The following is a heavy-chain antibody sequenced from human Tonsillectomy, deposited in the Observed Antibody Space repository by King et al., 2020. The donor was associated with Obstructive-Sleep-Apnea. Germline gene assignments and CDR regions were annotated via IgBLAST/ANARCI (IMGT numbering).Heavy chain of an antibody. V-gene: IGHV1-18*03. Sequence: QLVQSGAEVKKPGASVKVSCKASGYTFTSYGISWVRQAPGQGLEWMGWISAYNGNTNYAQKLQGRVTMTTDTSTSTAYMELRSLRSDDMAVYYCAGVATYYDILTGYSPAYYFDYWGQGTLVTVSS. J-gene: IGHJ4*02. D-gene: IGHD3-9*01. CDR3: AGVATYYDILTGYSPAYYFDY. CDR2: ISAYNGNT. CDR1: GYTFTSYG.